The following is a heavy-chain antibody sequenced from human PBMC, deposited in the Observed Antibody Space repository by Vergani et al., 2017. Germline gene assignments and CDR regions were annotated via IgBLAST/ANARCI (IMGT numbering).Heavy chain of an antibody. CDR1: GYSISSGYY. J-gene: IGHJ6*03. CDR2: IYHSGST. V-gene: IGHV4-38-2*01. Sequence: QVQLQESGPGLVKPSETLSLTCAVSGYSISSGYYWGWIRQPPGKGLEWIGSIYHSGSTYYNPSLTIRVTISVDTSKNQFSLKLSSVTAADTAVYYCARTYGGYIGWYYMDVWGKGTTVTVSS. CDR3: ARTYGGYIGWYYMDV. D-gene: IGHD5-12*01.